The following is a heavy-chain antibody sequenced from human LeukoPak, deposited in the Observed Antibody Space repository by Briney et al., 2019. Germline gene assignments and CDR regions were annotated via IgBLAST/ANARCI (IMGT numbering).Heavy chain of an antibody. CDR2: INPNSGGT. CDR1: GYTFTGYY. V-gene: IGHV1-2*02. D-gene: IGHD2-8*01. Sequence: GASVKVSCKASGYTFTGYYMHWVRQAPGQGLEWMGWINPNSGGTNYAQKFQGRVTMTRDTSISTAYMELSRLRSDDTAVYYCARRGWSTNGVCYTHAFDIWGQGTMVTVSS. J-gene: IGHJ3*02. CDR3: ARRGWSTNGVCYTHAFDI.